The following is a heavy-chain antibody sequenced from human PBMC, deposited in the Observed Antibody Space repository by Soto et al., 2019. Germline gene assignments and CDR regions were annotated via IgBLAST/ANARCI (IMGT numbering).Heavy chain of an antibody. J-gene: IGHJ5*02. CDR3: ARGEVEGLAYCGGDCSWYNWFDP. CDR1: GYTFTSYG. Sequence: ASVKVSCKASGYTFTSYGISWVRQAPGQGLEWMGWISAYNGKTNYAQKLQDRVTMTTDTSTSTAYMELRSLRSDDTAVYYCARGEVEGLAYCGGDCSWYNWFDPWGQGTLVTVSS. V-gene: IGHV1-18*01. D-gene: IGHD2-21*02. CDR2: ISAYNGKT.